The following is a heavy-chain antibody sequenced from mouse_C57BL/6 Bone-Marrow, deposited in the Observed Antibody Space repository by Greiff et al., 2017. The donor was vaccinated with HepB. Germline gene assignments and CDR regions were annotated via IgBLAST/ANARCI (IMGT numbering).Heavy chain of an antibody. CDR3: ARHGYYYGSSYVGWYFDV. Sequence: EVKLVESGGDLVKPGGSLKLSCAASGFTFSSYGMSWVRQTPDKRLEWVATISSGGSYTYYPDSVKGRFTISRDNAKNTLYLQMSSLKSEDTAMYYCARHGYYYGSSYVGWYFDVWGTGTTVTVSS. CDR1: GFTFSSYG. V-gene: IGHV5-6*02. CDR2: ISSGGSYT. D-gene: IGHD1-1*01. J-gene: IGHJ1*03.